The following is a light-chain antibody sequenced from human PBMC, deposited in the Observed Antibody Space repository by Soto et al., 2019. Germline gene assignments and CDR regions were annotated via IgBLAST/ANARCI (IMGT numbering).Light chain of an antibody. CDR1: YSLIHSDGDTY. J-gene: IGKJ1*01. V-gene: IGKV2-30*02. CDR2: EVS. CDR3: MQGTHWPWT. Sequence: DVVMTQSPLSLPVTLGQPASISCRSSYSLIHSDGDTYLNWFHQRPGQSPRRLIYEVSNRDSGVPDRFSGSGSGTDFTLKISRVEAEDVGIYYCMQGTHWPWTFDQGTEVEIK.